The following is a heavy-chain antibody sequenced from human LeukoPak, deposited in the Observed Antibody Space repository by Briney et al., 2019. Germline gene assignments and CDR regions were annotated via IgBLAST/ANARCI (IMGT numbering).Heavy chain of an antibody. J-gene: IGHJ4*02. V-gene: IGHV4-59*08. CDR1: GVSINRYY. CDR2: IYSSGST. CDR3: ARRGYSTGWYYFDY. Sequence: SETLSLTCTVSGVSINRYYWRWIRQPTGKGLEWLGYIYSSGSTNYNPSLESRVTISVDTSKNQFSLKLSSVTAADTAVYYCARRGYSTGWYYFDYWGQGTLVTVSS. D-gene: IGHD6-19*01.